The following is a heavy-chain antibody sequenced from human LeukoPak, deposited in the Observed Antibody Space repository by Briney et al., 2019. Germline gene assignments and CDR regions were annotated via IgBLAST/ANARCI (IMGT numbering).Heavy chain of an antibody. CDR3: AKDLSKGCSGGSCYKTIFDY. D-gene: IGHD2-15*01. Sequence: PGGSLRLSCAASGFTFSSYGMHWVRQAPGKGLEWVAVISYDGSNKYYADSVKGRFTISRDNSKNMLYLQMNSLRAEDTAVYYCAKDLSKGCSGGSCYKTIFDYWGQGTLVTVSS. CDR2: ISYDGSNK. V-gene: IGHV3-30*18. J-gene: IGHJ4*02. CDR1: GFTFSSYG.